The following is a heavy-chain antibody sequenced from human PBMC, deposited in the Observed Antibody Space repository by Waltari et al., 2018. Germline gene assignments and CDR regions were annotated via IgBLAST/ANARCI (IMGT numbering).Heavy chain of an antibody. CDR1: GDSITSHF. J-gene: IGHJ3*02. CDR2: MYFSGTH. D-gene: IGHD3-22*01. CDR3: ARLPRGSVIIGAFDI. V-gene: IGHV4-59*11. Sequence: VQLQESGPGLVKPSETLSLSCDVAGDSITSHFWRRIRQAPGKGLEWIGYMYFSGTHNYNPSLKSRVTISIDTSKNHFSLNLRSVTAADTAIYYCARLPRGSVIIGAFDIWGQGTQVTVSS.